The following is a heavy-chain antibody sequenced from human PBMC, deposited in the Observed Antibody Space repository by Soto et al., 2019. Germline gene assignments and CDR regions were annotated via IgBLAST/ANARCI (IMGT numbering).Heavy chain of an antibody. Sequence: QVQLVESGGGVVQPGRSLRLSCAASGFTFSSYAMHWVRQVPGKGLEWVAVISYDGSNKYYADSVKGRFTISRDNSKNTLYLQMNSLRAEDTAVYYCARDFGSGYSDYWGQGTLVTVSS. CDR2: ISYDGSNK. J-gene: IGHJ4*02. D-gene: IGHD3-22*01. CDR3: ARDFGSGYSDY. CDR1: GFTFSSYA. V-gene: IGHV3-30-3*01.